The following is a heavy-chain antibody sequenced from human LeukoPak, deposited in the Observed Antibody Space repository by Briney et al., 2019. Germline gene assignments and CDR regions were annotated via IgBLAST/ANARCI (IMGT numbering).Heavy chain of an antibody. CDR1: GFTFGSYG. D-gene: IGHD2-21*02. CDR2: ISYDGSNK. V-gene: IGHV3-30*03. Sequence: GGSLRLSCAASGFTFGSYGMHWVRQAPGKGLEWVTVISYDGSNKYYADSVKGRFTISRDNAKNSLYLQMNSLRAEDTAVYYCARNGAPVVTAITPFYYYMDVWGKGTTVTVSS. CDR3: ARNGAPVVTAITPFYYYMDV. J-gene: IGHJ6*03.